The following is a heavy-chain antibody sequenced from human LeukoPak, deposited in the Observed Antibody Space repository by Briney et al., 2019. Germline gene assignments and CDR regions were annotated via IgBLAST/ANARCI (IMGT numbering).Heavy chain of an antibody. CDR2: INHSGST. CDR3: AYGSWFDP. CDR1: GGSFSGYY. V-gene: IGHV4-34*01. J-gene: IGHJ5*02. Sequence: SETLSLTCAVYGGSFSGYYWSWIRQPPGKGLEWIGEINHSGSTNYNPSLKSRVTISVDTSKNQFSPKLSSVTAADTAAYYCAYGSWFDPWGQGTLVTVSS. D-gene: IGHD4-17*01.